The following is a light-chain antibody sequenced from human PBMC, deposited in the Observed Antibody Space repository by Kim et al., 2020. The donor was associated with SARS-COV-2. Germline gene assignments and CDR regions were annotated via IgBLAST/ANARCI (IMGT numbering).Light chain of an antibody. Sequence: SVKPPCTLSSGHSSYAIAWHQQQPEKGPRYLMKLNSDGSHSKGDGIPDRFSGSSSGAERYLTISSLQSEDEADYYCQTWGTGIWVFGGGTQLTVL. J-gene: IGLJ3*02. V-gene: IGLV4-69*01. CDR2: LNSDGSH. CDR1: SGHSSYA. CDR3: QTWGTGIWV.